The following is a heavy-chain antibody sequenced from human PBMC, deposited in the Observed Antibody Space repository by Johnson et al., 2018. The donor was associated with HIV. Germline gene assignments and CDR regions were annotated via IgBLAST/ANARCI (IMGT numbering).Heavy chain of an antibody. V-gene: IGHV3-11*01. Sequence: VQLVESGGGLVKPGGSLSPSCAASGFTFSNYNMSWIRQAPGKGLEWVSYIISSGSPIYSADSVKGRFPFSGDNAKNTLYLQMNSLRSEDMALYYCARNTHYFANSGPKGNAFDIWGQGTMVTVSS. D-gene: IGHD3-22*01. CDR1: GFTFSNYN. J-gene: IGHJ3*02. CDR3: ARNTHYFANSGPKGNAFDI. CDR2: IISSGSPI.